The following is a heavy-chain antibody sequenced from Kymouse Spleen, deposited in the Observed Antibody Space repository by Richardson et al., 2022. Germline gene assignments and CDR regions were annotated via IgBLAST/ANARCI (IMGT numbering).Heavy chain of an antibody. Sequence: QVQLVQSGAEVKKPGASVKVSCKASGYTFTSYDINWVRQATGQGLEWMGWMNPNSGNTGYAQKFQGRVTMTRNTSISTAYMELSSLRSEDTAVYYCARVPTDILTGYLLYYYYYYGMDVWGQGTTVTVSS. V-gene: IGHV1-8*01. D-gene: IGHD3-9*01. CDR1: GYTFTSYD. CDR3: ARVPTDILTGYLLYYYYYYGMDV. CDR2: MNPNSGNT. J-gene: IGHJ6*02.